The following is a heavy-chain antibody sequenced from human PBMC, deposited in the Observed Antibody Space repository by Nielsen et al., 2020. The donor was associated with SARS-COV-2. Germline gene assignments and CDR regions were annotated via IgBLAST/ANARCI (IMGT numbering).Heavy chain of an antibody. V-gene: IGHV4-4*02. CDR2: IYHSGSA. Sequence: SETLSLTCAVFGGTISSDNWWTWVRQSPGKGLEWFGSIYHSGSAYYNPSLRSRVTISVDTSKNQFSLNLSSVTAADMAVYYCASRAEGLQLWRRYFYYMDVWGKGTTVTVSS. D-gene: IGHD5-18*01. CDR3: ASRAEGLQLWRRYFYYMDV. J-gene: IGHJ6*03. CDR1: GGTISSDNW.